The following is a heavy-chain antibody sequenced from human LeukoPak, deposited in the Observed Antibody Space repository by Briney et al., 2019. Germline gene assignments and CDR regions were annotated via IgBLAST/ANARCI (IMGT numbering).Heavy chain of an antibody. Sequence: ASVKVSCKTSGYTFINYVVHWVRQAPGQRLEWMGWIKPGNGDTKYSQKFQGRVTITSDTSANTGYLELRSLTSEDTVVYYCARDLLSDSDTYYDYWGQGTLVAVSS. J-gene: IGHJ4*02. D-gene: IGHD3-3*01. CDR2: IKPGNGDT. CDR1: GYTFINYV. V-gene: IGHV1-3*01. CDR3: ARDLLSDSDTYYDY.